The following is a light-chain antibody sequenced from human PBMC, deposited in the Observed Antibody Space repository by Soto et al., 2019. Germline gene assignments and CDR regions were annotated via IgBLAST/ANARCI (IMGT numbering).Light chain of an antibody. V-gene: IGKV1-5*01. CDR1: QSISSW. J-gene: IGKJ1*01. CDR2: DAS. Sequence: DIQMTQSPSTLSASVGDRVTITCRASQSISSWLAWYQQKPGQAPKLLIYDASSLESGVPSRFSGSGSGTEFTLTISSLQPEDFATYYCQQSYSTPWTFGQGTKVDIK. CDR3: QQSYSTPWT.